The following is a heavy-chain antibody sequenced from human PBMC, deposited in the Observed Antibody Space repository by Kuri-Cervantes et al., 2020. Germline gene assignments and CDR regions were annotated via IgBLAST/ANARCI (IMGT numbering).Heavy chain of an antibody. D-gene: IGHD3-3*01. CDR2: IIPIFGTA. J-gene: IGHJ4*02. CDR3: ARVQDFWSGYYSFDY. V-gene: IGHV1-69*05. Sequence: SVKVSCKASGYTFTYRYLHWVRQAPGQALEWMGGIIPIFGTANYAQKFQGRVTITTDESTSTAYMELRSLRSDDTAVYYCARVQDFWSGYYSFDYWGQGTLVTVSS. CDR1: GYTFTYRY.